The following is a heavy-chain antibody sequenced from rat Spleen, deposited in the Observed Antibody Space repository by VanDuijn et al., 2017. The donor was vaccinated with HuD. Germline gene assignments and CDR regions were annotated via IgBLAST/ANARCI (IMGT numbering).Heavy chain of an antibody. CDR1: GFTFNYYW. J-gene: IGHJ2*01. Sequence: EVQLVESGGGLVHPGRSLKLSCVTSGFTFNYYWMTWIRQAPTKGLEWVATLSYDGHTTYYRDSVKGRFTISRDNAKSTLYLQLDSLRSEDTATYYCTTDTFYDCTYYPGGFDYWGQGVMVTVSS. D-gene: IGHD1-12*02. CDR3: TTDTFYDCTYYPGGFDY. V-gene: IGHV5-31*01. CDR2: LSYDGHTT.